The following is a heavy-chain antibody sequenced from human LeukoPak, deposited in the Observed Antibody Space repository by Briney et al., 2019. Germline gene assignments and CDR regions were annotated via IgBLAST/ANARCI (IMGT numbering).Heavy chain of an antibody. CDR3: ATVEGDIVVVPAAIHQDY. D-gene: IGHD2-2*01. J-gene: IGHJ4*02. CDR2: ISSSSSTI. CDR1: GFSFSTYS. Sequence: GGSLRLSCAASGFSFSTYSMNWVRQAPGKGLEWVSYISSSSSTIYYADSVKGRFTISRDNAKNSLYLQMNSLRAEDTAVYYCATVEGDIVVVPAAIHQDYWGQGTLVTVSS. V-gene: IGHV3-48*04.